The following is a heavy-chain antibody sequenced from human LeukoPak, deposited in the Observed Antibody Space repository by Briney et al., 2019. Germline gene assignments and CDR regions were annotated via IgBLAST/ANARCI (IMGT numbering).Heavy chain of an antibody. J-gene: IGHJ4*02. Sequence: PGGSLRLSCAASGFTVSSNYMSWVRQAPGKGLEWVSVIYSGGSTYYADSVKGRFTISRDNSKNTLYLQMNSLRAEDTAVYYCTTDPLHYYDSSGYYYYWGQGTLVTVSS. CDR3: TTDPLHYYDSSGYYYY. V-gene: IGHV3-66*01. D-gene: IGHD3-22*01. CDR2: IYSGGST. CDR1: GFTVSSNY.